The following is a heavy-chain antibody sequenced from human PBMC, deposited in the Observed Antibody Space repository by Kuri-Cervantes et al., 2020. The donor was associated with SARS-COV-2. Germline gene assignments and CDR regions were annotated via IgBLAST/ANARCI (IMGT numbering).Heavy chain of an antibody. D-gene: IGHD1-26*01. Sequence: ASVKVSCKASGDTFTSYAIHWVRQAPGQRLEWMGWIIAIYGNTKYARKFQGRVTITTDESASTAYMELSSLRSEDTAVYYCARWRGALLFDYWGEGTLVTVSS. V-gene: IGHV1-3*01. CDR2: IIAIYGNT. CDR3: ARWRGALLFDY. J-gene: IGHJ4*01. CDR1: GDTFTSYA.